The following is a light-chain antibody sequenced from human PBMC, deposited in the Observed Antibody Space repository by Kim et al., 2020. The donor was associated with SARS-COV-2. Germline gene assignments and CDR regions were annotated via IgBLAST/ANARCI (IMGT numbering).Light chain of an antibody. Sequence: DIQMTQSPSTLSASVGDRVTITCRASQSISSWLAWYQQKPVKAPKLLIYDASSLENGVPSRFSGSGSGTEFTLTISSLQPDDFATYYCQQYNSYSPWTFGQGTKVDIK. J-gene: IGKJ1*01. CDR1: QSISSW. CDR3: QQYNSYSPWT. CDR2: DAS. V-gene: IGKV1-5*01.